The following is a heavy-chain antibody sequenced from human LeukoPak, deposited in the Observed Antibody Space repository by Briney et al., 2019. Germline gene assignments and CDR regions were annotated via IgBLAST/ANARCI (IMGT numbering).Heavy chain of an antibody. CDR2: MYYSGST. CDR1: GVSINSSQYY. Sequence: PSETLSLTCAVSGVSINSSQYYWGWIRQPPGKGLEWIGTMYYSGSTYYNPSLKSRVTISVDPSKNQFFLNLSSVTAADTAVYYCARQREQYVDFWGQGSLVTVSS. J-gene: IGHJ4*02. CDR3: ARQREQYVDF. V-gene: IGHV4-39*01. D-gene: IGHD1-26*01.